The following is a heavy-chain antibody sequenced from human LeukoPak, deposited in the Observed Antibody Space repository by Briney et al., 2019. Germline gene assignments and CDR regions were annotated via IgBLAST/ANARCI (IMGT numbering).Heavy chain of an antibody. Sequence: GGSLRLSCAVSGFTFTSYWMSWVRQAPGKELEWVANINEDGSYKFHADSVKDRLTISRDNSKNSLYLQMSSVRADDTAVYYCARDATRGGDNDYWGQGTRVIVSS. CDR2: INEDGSYK. J-gene: IGHJ4*02. CDR3: ARDATRGGDNDY. CDR1: GFTFTSYW. D-gene: IGHD2-21*02. V-gene: IGHV3-7*01.